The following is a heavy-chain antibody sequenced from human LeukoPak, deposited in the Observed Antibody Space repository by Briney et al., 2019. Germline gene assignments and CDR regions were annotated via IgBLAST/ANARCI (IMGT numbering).Heavy chain of an antibody. CDR1: GYTSTSYW. J-gene: IGHJ4*02. Sequence: KPGESLKISCKGSGYTSTSYWIGWVRQMPGRGLEWMGIIFPGDSDTRYSPSFQGQVTISADKSISTAYLQWSSLKASDTAIYYCARPVGFSGYDLPWGRGTLVTVSS. D-gene: IGHD5-12*01. V-gene: IGHV5-51*01. CDR2: IFPGDSDT. CDR3: ARPVGFSGYDLP.